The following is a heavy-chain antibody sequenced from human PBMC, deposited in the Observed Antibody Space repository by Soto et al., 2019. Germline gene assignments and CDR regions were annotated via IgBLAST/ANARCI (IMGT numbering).Heavy chain of an antibody. CDR2: INHSGST. V-gene: IGHV4-34*01. J-gene: IGHJ4*02. Sequence: SETLSLTCAVYGGSFSGYYWSWIRQPPGKGLEWIGEINHSGSTNYNPSLKSRVTISVDTSKNQFSLELNSVTAADTALYYCPRDKLTGLFDYWGQGTLVTVSS. CDR3: PRDKLTGLFDY. CDR1: GGSFSGYY.